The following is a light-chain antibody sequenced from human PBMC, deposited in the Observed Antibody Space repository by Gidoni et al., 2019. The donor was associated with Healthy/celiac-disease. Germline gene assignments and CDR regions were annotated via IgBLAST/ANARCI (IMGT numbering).Light chain of an antibody. CDR2: WAS. CDR1: QSVLYSSNNKNY. CDR3: QQYYSTPFT. V-gene: IGKV4-1*01. J-gene: IGKJ3*01. Sequence: DIVITQPPDSLAVSLGARATINCKSSQSVLYSSNNKNYLAWYQQKPGQPPKLLIYWASTRESGVPDRFSGSGSGTDFTLTISSLQAEDVAVYYCQQYYSTPFTFGPGTKVDIK.